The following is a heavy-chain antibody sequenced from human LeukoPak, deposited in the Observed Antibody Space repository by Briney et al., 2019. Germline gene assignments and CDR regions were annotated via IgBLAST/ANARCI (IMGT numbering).Heavy chain of an antibody. D-gene: IGHD6-13*01. V-gene: IGHV1-2*02. CDR3: ARDDPPAAGYY. Sequence: GASVKVSCKASGYTFTDFYIHWVRQAPGQGLEWVGWINPNNGGTNYAQKFQDRVTMTRDMSTSTVYMELSSLRSEDTAVYYCARDDPPAAGYYWGQGTLVTVSS. CDR2: INPNNGGT. J-gene: IGHJ4*02. CDR1: GYTFTDFY.